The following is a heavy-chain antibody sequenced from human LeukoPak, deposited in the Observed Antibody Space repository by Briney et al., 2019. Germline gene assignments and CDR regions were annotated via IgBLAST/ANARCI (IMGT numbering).Heavy chain of an antibody. D-gene: IGHD3-22*01. CDR1: GFDFVTSV. J-gene: IGHJ3*01. CDR2: MNPNSGNT. Sequence: ASVKVSCKTSGFDFVTSVIHWVRQATGQGLEWMGWMNPNSGNTGYAQKFQGRVTITRNTSISTAYMELSSLRSEDTAVYYCATVDSSGYYYDAFDLWGQGTMVTVSS. CDR3: ATVDSSGYYYDAFDL. V-gene: IGHV1-8*03.